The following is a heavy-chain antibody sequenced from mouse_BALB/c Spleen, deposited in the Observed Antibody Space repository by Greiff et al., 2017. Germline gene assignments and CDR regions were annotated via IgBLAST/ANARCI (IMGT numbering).Heavy chain of an antibody. Sequence: EVQLQESGPGLVKPSQSLSLTCTVTGYSITSDYAWNWIRQFPGNKLEWMGYISYSGSTSYNPSLKSRISITRDTSKNQFFLQLNSVTTEDTATYYCACMITTRPYYFDYWGQGTTLTVSS. D-gene: IGHD2-4*01. CDR1: GYSITSDYA. CDR2: ISYSGST. V-gene: IGHV3-2*02. J-gene: IGHJ2*01. CDR3: ACMITTRPYYFDY.